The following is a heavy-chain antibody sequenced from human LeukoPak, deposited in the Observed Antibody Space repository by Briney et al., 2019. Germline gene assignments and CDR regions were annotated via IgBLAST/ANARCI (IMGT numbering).Heavy chain of an antibody. Sequence: GGSLRLSCAASGFTFSSYAMHWVRQAPGKGLEWVAVISYDGSNKYYADSVKGRFTISRDNSKNTLYLQMNSLRAEDTAVYYCARRYYDFWSGYYHYYYYYGMDVWGQGTTVTVSS. CDR1: GFTFSSYA. CDR3: ARRYYDFWSGYYHYYYYYGMDV. J-gene: IGHJ6*02. D-gene: IGHD3-3*01. CDR2: ISYDGSNK. V-gene: IGHV3-30-3*01.